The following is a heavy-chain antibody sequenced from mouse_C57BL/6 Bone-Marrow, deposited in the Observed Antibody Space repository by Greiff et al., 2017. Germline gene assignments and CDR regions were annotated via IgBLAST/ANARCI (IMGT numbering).Heavy chain of an antibody. V-gene: IGHV14-4*01. CDR2: IDPENGDT. CDR3: TTDDYESYWYFEV. J-gene: IGHJ1*03. Sequence: VQLQQSGAELVRPGASVTLSCTASGFNFKDDYMHWVQQRPEQGLEWIGWIDPENGDTEYASKLQCNATITADTSSNTAYLQLSSLTSEDTAVYYGTTDDYESYWYFEVWGTGTTVTVSA. D-gene: IGHD2-4*01. CDR1: GFNFKDDY.